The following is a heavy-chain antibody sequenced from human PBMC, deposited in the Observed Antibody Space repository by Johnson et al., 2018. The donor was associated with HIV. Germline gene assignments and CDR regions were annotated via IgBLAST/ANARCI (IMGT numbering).Heavy chain of an antibody. J-gene: IGHJ3*02. CDR1: GFTFSRYP. V-gene: IGHV3-30*14. Sequence: QVQLVESGGGLVQPGGSLRLSCAASGFTFSRYPMHWVRQSPGKGLEWVSIISFAGSNKYYTDSVKGRFTISRDNSKNTLYLQMNSLRAEDTAVYYCARDLGVATAKVNAFDIWGQGTMVTVSS. CDR2: ISFAGSNK. D-gene: IGHD5-12*01. CDR3: ARDLGVATAKVNAFDI.